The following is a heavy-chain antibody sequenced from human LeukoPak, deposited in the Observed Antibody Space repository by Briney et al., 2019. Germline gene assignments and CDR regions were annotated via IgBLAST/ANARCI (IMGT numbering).Heavy chain of an antibody. J-gene: IGHJ4*02. Sequence: GGSLRLSCAASGFTFSGYSMNWVRQAPGKGLEWVSSISTSSGYIYYADSVQGRFAISRDNDKNSLYLQMNSLRAEDTAMYYCARNRGDPSYFDYWGQGILVTVSS. CDR1: GFTFSGYS. CDR3: ARNRGDPSYFDY. D-gene: IGHD4-17*01. V-gene: IGHV3-21*01. CDR2: ISTSSGYI.